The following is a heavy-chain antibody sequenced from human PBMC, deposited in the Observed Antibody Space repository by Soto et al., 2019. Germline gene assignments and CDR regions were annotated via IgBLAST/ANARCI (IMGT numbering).Heavy chain of an antibody. CDR2: IYPGDSDT. Sequence: PGESLKISCKGSGYSFTSYWIGWVRQMPGKGLEWMGIIYPGDSDTRYSPSFQGQVTISADKSISTAYLQWSSLKASDTAMYYCARSNYYGSGSYYNRPLFDYWGQGTLVTVSS. J-gene: IGHJ4*02. D-gene: IGHD3-10*01. CDR3: ARSNYYGSGSYYNRPLFDY. V-gene: IGHV5-51*01. CDR1: GYSFTSYW.